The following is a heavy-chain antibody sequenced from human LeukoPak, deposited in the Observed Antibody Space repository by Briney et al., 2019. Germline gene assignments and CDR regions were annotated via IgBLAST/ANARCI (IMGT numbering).Heavy chain of an antibody. CDR3: ARGHLLMVRGVIINYYYYYMDV. J-gene: IGHJ6*03. CDR1: GFTVSSNY. Sequence: PGGSLRLSCAASGFTVSSNYRSWVRQPPGKGLEWIGEINHSGSTNYNPSLKSRVTISVDTSKNQFSLKLSSVTAADTAVYYCARGHLLMVRGVIINYYYYYMDVWGKGTTVTVSS. V-gene: IGHV4-34*01. CDR2: INHSGST. D-gene: IGHD3-10*01.